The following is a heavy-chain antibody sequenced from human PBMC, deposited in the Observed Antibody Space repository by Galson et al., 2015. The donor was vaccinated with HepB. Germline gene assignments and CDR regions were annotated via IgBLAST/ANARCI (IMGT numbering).Heavy chain of an antibody. J-gene: IGHJ4*02. V-gene: IGHV3-15*01. CDR1: GFTFINAW. CDR2: IKTTAAGGTT. Sequence: SLRLSCAASGFTFINAWMSWVRQAPGKGLEWVGHIKTTAAGGTTDYAAAVKGSFTISRADSKSTLYLQMNSLKTEDTAVYYCTTSPIHTYTGDDPLDYWGQGTLVTVSS. CDR3: TTSPIHTYTGDDPLDY. D-gene: IGHD5-12*01.